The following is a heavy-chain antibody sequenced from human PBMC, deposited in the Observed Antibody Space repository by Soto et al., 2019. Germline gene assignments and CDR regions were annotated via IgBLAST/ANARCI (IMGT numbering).Heavy chain of an antibody. CDR3: ARERAIVVVPAADYFYYGMDV. V-gene: IGHV1-8*01. CDR2: MNPNSGNT. CDR1: GYTFTSYD. D-gene: IGHD2-2*01. J-gene: IGHJ6*02. Sequence: QVQLVQSGAELKKPGASVKVSCKASGYTFTSYDINWVRQATGQGLEWMGWMNPNSGNTVYAQKFQGRVTMTRNTSISTASMEVSSLRSEDTAVYYCARERAIVVVPAADYFYYGMDVWGQGTTVTVSS.